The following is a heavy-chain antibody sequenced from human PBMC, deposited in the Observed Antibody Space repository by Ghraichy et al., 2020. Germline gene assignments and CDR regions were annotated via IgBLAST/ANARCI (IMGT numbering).Heavy chain of an antibody. V-gene: IGHV3-48*01. Sequence: GGSLRLSCAASDFIFSTYNMNWVRQAPGKGLEWISYISGSGRTTYYADSVKGRFTISIDNAKNSLYLQMNSLRPEDTAVYYCVSSSFTAPGLWGQGTLVTVSS. D-gene: IGHD6-13*01. J-gene: IGHJ4*02. CDR3: VSSSFTAPGL. CDR1: DFIFSTYN. CDR2: ISGSGRTT.